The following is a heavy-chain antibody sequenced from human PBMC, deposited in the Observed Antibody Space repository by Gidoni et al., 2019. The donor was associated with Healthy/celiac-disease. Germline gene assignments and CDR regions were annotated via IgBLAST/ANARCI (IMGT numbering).Heavy chain of an antibody. Sequence: EVQLVQSGAEVKKPGESLKISCKGSGYSFTSYWIGWVRQMPGKGLEWMGIIYPGDSDTRYSPSFQGQVTISADKSSSTAYLQWSSLKASDTAMYYCARQSLRGGYRYYYYGMDVWGQGTTVTVSS. V-gene: IGHV5-51*01. D-gene: IGHD3-16*02. J-gene: IGHJ6*02. CDR2: IYPGDSDT. CDR3: ARQSLRGGYRYYYYGMDV. CDR1: GYSFTSYW.